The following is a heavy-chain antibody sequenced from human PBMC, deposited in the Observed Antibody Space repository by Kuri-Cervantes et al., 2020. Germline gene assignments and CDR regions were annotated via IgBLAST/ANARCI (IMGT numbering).Heavy chain of an antibody. J-gene: IGHJ4*02. V-gene: IGHV3-23*01. CDR1: GGSISSYY. D-gene: IGHD3-10*01. CDR3: AKDQIGGLAYYFDY. Sequence: GGSLRLSCTVSGGSISSYYWSWVRQAPGKGLEWVSAISGSGGSTYYADSVKGRFTISRDNSKNTLYLQMNSLRAEDTAVYYCAKDQIGGLAYYFDYWGQGTLVTVSS. CDR2: ISGSGGST.